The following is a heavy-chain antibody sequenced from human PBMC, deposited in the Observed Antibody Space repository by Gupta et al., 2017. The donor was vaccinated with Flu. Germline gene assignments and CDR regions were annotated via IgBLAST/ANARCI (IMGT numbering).Heavy chain of an antibody. CDR1: GFTFSGYA. V-gene: IGHV3-73*01. CDR3: TRWAHTYGWYFDY. Sequence: EVHLVESGGGLVQPGGSLKPSCAASGFTFSGYAMHWVRQASGKGLEWIGRIRSIANNYATAYAASVQGRFTISRDDSENTAYLQMNSLKAEDTAVYYCTRWAHTYGWYFDYWGQGALVTVSS. J-gene: IGHJ4*02. D-gene: IGHD4-17*01. CDR2: IRSIANNYAT.